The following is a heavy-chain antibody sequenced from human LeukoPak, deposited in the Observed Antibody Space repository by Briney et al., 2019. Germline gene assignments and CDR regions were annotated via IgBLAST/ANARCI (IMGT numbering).Heavy chain of an antibody. D-gene: IGHD3-10*01. CDR3: ARQGWVGGFLSPLDY. CDR2: INHSGST. V-gene: IGHV4-34*01. J-gene: IGHJ4*02. CDR1: GGSFSGYY. Sequence: ASETLSLTCAVYGGSFSGYYWSWIRQPPGKGLEWIGEINHSGSTNYNPSPKTRVTISVVTSKNQFSLKLSSVTAAGTAVDYCARQGWVGGFLSPLDYWGQGTLVTVSS.